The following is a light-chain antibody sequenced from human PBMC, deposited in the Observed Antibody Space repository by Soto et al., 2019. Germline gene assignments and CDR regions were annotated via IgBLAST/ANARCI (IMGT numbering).Light chain of an antibody. CDR2: GAS. CDR1: ESFTSSH. Sequence: EIVLTQSPDTLSLSPGERATLSCRASESFTSSHLAWYQQQRGQAPRLLIYGASSRATDSPDRFSGSGSGTDFTLTISRLEPEDFAVYYCQHYGSSSNTFGKGTRLEIK. J-gene: IGKJ5*01. CDR3: QHYGSSSNT. V-gene: IGKV3-20*01.